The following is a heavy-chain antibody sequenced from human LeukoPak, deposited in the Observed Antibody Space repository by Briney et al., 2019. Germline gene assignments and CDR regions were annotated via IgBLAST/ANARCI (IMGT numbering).Heavy chain of an antibody. CDR3: ARSPNYGDYSSVDY. CDR1: GFTFSSYG. D-gene: IGHD4-17*01. Sequence: GGFLRLSCAASGFTFSSYGMHWVRQAPGKGLEWVAVIWYDGSNKYYADSVKGRFTISRDNSKNTLYLQMNSLRAEDTAVYYCARSPNYGDYSSVDYWGQGTLVTVSS. V-gene: IGHV3-33*01. CDR2: IWYDGSNK. J-gene: IGHJ4*02.